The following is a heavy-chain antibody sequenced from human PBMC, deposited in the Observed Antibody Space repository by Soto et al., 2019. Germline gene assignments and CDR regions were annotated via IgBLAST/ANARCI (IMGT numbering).Heavy chain of an antibody. V-gene: IGHV5-51*01. CDR2: IYPGDSDT. J-gene: IGHJ4*02. CDR1: GYSFTSYW. Sequence: GESLKISCKGSGYSFTSYWIGWVRQMPGKGLEWMEIIYPGDSDTRYSPSFQGQVTISADKSISTTYLQWSSLKASDTAMYYCARASLYCSGGSCYPPAPFDYWGQGTLVTVSS. D-gene: IGHD2-15*01. CDR3: ARASLYCSGGSCYPPAPFDY.